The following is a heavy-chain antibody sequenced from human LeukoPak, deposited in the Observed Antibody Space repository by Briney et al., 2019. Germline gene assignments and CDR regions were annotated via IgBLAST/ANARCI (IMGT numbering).Heavy chain of an antibody. CDR2: ISSSGSTI. CDR1: GFTFSFYE. J-gene: IGHJ4*02. CDR3: ARETDSTLFDY. Sequence: GGSLRLSCAASGFTFSFYEINWARHAPAKGLEGGSYISSSGSTIYYADSVKGRFTISRDNAKNSLYLQMNSLRAEDTAVYYCARETDSTLFDYWGQGTLVTVPS. D-gene: IGHD2-2*01. V-gene: IGHV3-48*03.